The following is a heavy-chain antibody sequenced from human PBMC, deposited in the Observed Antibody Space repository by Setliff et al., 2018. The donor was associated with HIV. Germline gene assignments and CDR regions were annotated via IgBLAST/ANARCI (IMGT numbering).Heavy chain of an antibody. Sequence: SETLSLTCTVSGGSITSGNYFWSWIRQPAGKGLEWIGYIYYSGGTTYNPSLKSRVTISVDTSKNQFSLKLSSVTAADTAVYYCARRSGWSLDYWGQGTLVTVSS. CDR3: ARRSGWSLDY. CDR1: GGSITSGNYF. J-gene: IGHJ4*02. CDR2: IYYSGGT. V-gene: IGHV4-61*10. D-gene: IGHD6-19*01.